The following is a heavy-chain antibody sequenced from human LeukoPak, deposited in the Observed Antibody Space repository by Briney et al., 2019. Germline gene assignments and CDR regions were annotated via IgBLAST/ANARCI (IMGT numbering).Heavy chain of an antibody. J-gene: IGHJ6*02. CDR1: GYIFTYYW. CDR2: IYPGDSNT. D-gene: IGHD5-12*01. Sequence: PGESLKISCKVSGYIFTYYWIGWVRQMPGKGLEWMGIIYPGDSNTRYSPSFQGQVTISADKYISTAYLQWSNLKASDTAMYYCARLAYNSGRYNYYAMDVWGQGTTVTVSS. V-gene: IGHV5-51*01. CDR3: ARLAYNSGRYNYYAMDV.